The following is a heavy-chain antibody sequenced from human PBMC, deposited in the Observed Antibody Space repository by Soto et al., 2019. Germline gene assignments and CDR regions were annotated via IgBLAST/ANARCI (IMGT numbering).Heavy chain of an antibody. V-gene: IGHV4-39*02. Sequence: QLQLQESGPGLVKPSETLSLTCTVSGGSVSGRSYYWGWIRQPPGKGLEWIGSIYYSGTTYYNPSLKIRVTISIDTPKNQFSLKLSSVTAADAAGYYCARDPRWVVVGNFDYWGQGALVTVSS. CDR2: IYYSGTT. J-gene: IGHJ4*02. CDR3: ARDPRWVVVGNFDY. CDR1: GGSVSGRSYY. D-gene: IGHD2-15*01.